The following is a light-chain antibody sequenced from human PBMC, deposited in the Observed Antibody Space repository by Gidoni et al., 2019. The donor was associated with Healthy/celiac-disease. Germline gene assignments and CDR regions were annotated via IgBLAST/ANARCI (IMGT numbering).Light chain of an antibody. CDR1: QSISSSQ. J-gene: IGKJ4*01. Sequence: EIVLTQSPGTLSLSPGQSATLSCRASQSISSSQLAWYQQNPGQAPRPLMYGASSRAAGIPDRFSGSGSATDFTLTISRLVPEDFAVYYCQHFGNFGGGTKVE. CDR2: GAS. CDR3: QHFGN. V-gene: IGKV3-20*01.